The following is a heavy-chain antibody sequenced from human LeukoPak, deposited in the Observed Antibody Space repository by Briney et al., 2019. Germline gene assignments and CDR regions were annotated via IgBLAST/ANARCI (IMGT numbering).Heavy chain of an antibody. CDR3: AKALSYYGDYVGYYYYSMDV. CDR1: GFTFSSYG. CDR2: ISYDGSNK. Sequence: GGSLRLSCAASGFTFSSYGMHWVRQAPGKGLEWVAVISYDGSNKYYADSVKGRFTISRDNSKNTLYLQMNSLRAEDTAVYYCAKALSYYGDYVGYYYYSMDVWGKGTTVTVSS. V-gene: IGHV3-30*18. D-gene: IGHD4-17*01. J-gene: IGHJ6*04.